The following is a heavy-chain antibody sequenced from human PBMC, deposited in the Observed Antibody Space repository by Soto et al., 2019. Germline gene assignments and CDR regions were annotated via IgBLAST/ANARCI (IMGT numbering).Heavy chain of an antibody. CDR3: ARDLGYCSSTSCFPWFDP. CDR2: MYYSGST. Sequence: SETLSLTCTVSGGSISSYYWSWIRQPPGKGLKWIGYMYYSGSTNYNPSLKSRVTISVDTSKNQFSLKLSSVTAADTAVYYCARDLGYCSSTSCFPWFDPWGQGTLVTVSS. CDR1: GGSISSYY. D-gene: IGHD2-2*01. V-gene: IGHV4-59*01. J-gene: IGHJ5*02.